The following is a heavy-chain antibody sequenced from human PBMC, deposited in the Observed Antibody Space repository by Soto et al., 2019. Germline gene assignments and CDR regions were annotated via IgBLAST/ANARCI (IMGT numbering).Heavy chain of an antibody. CDR2: IYYSGST. V-gene: IGHV4-59*01. J-gene: IGHJ3*02. CDR3: ARGQVAALWGAFDI. CDR1: GGSISSYY. Sequence: QVQLQESGPGLVKPSETLSLTCTVSGGSISSYYWSWIRQPPGKGLEWIGYIYYSGSTNYNPSLKSRVTISVDTSKNHFSLKLSSVTAADTAVYYCARGQVAALWGAFDIWGQGTMVTVSS. D-gene: IGHD6-19*01.